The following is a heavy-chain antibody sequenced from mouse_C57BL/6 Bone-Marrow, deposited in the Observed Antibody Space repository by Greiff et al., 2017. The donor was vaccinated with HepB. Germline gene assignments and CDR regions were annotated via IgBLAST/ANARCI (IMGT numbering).Heavy chain of an antibody. CDR2: INPNYGTT. CDR3: APSYYGSRYAMDY. J-gene: IGHJ4*01. Sequence: EVQLQQSGPELVKPGASVKISCKASGYSFTDYNMNWVKQSNGKSLEWIVVINPNYGTTSYNQKFKGKATLTVDQSSSTAYMQLNSLTSEDSAVYYCAPSYYGSRYAMDYWGQGTSVTVSS. V-gene: IGHV1-39*01. CDR1: GYSFTDYN. D-gene: IGHD1-1*01.